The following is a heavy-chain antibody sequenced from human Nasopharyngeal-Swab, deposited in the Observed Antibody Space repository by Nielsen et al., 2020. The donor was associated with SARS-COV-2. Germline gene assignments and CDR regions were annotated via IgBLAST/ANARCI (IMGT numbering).Heavy chain of an antibody. J-gene: IGHJ3*02. CDR3: ARRDRYCSGGSCYGENAFDI. D-gene: IGHD2-15*01. Sequence: GESLKISCAASGFTFSSYSMNWVRQAPGKGLEWVSYISSSSSTIYYADSVKGRFTISRDNAKNSLYLQMNSLRAEDTAVYYCARRDRYCSGGSCYGENAFDIWGQGTMVTVSS. V-gene: IGHV3-48*04. CDR2: ISSSSSTI. CDR1: GFTFSSYS.